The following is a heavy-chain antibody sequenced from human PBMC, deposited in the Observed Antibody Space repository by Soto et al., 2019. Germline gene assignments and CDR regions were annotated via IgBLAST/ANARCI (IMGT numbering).Heavy chain of an antibody. Sequence: EVQLVESGGGLVQPGGSLRLSCAASGFYFSGYWMHWVRQVPGKGLVWVSRINTDGSDTLYADSVKGRFTISRDNTMNTLYLQMSSLRAEDTAIYYCVRAAARGDSWGQGTLVTVSS. J-gene: IGHJ4*02. V-gene: IGHV3-74*01. CDR3: VRAAARGDS. CDR2: INTDGSDT. CDR1: GFYFSGYW. D-gene: IGHD6-13*01.